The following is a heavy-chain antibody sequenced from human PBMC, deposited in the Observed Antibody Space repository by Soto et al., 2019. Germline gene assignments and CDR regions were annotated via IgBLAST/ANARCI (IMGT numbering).Heavy chain of an antibody. Sequence: PGGSLRLSCAASGFTFSSYAMSWVRQAPGKGLEWVSAISGSGGSTYYADSVKGRFTISRDNSKNTLYLQMNSLRAEDTAVYYCAKPLESSGGSYYYYYMDVWGKGTTVTVSS. J-gene: IGHJ6*03. CDR2: ISGSGGST. V-gene: IGHV3-23*01. CDR1: GFTFSSYA. D-gene: IGHD2-15*01. CDR3: AKPLESSGGSYYYYYMDV.